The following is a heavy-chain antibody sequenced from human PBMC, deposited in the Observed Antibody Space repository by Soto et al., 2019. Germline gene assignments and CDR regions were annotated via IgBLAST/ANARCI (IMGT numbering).Heavy chain of an antibody. D-gene: IGHD3-10*01. CDR3: ARGSGSGSYYNVVYYYGMDV. V-gene: IGHV1-69*01. Sequence: QVQLVQSGAEVKKPGSSVKVSCKASGGTFSSYAISCVRQAPGQGLEWMGGIIPIFGTANYAQKFKGRVTITADESTSTAYMELSSLRSEDTSVYYCARGSGSGSYYNVVYYYGMDVWVQGTTVTVSS. CDR1: GGTFSSYA. CDR2: IIPIFGTA. J-gene: IGHJ6*01.